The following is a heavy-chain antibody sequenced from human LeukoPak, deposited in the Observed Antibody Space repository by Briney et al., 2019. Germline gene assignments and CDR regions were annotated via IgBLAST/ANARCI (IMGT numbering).Heavy chain of an antibody. CDR2: IYYSGST. Sequence: PSETLSLTCTVSGGSISSYYWSWIRQPPVKGLEWIGYIYYSGSTNYNPSLKSRVTISVDTSKNQFSLKLSSVTAADTAVYYCASSSPRVDLWSGPIDYWGQGTLVTVSS. J-gene: IGHJ4*02. CDR3: ASSSPRVDLWSGPIDY. V-gene: IGHV4-59*01. CDR1: GGSISSYY. D-gene: IGHD3-3*01.